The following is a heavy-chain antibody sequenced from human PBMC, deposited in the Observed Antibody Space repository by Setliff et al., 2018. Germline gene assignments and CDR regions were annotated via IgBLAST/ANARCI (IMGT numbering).Heavy chain of an antibody. V-gene: IGHV4-39*01. D-gene: IGHD4-17*01. J-gene: IGHJ3*02. CDR2: ISYGGNT. CDR1: GGSINGRSYY. Sequence: SETLSLTCNVSGGSINGRSYYWGWIRQPPGKGLEWIAMISYGGNTYYNPSLKRRFTISVDTSNDQFSLKVSSVTAADTAVYYCARQENDYGDYDDAFDIWGQGTMVTVSS. CDR3: ARQENDYGDYDDAFDI.